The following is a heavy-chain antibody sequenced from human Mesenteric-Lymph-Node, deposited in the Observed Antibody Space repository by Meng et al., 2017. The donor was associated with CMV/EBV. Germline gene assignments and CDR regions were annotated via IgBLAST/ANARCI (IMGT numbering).Heavy chain of an antibody. D-gene: IGHD1-26*01. J-gene: IGHJ4*02. CDR3: ARDRGGAGYFDY. V-gene: IGHV4-4*02. Sequence: CTVSGGSIITTSWWNWLRQPPGKGLEWIGEIYDTGSNNYNPSLKSRVTISVGKSKNQFSLALSSVTAADTAMYYCARDRGGAGYFDYWGQGALVTVSS. CDR1: GGSIITTSW. CDR2: IYDTGSN.